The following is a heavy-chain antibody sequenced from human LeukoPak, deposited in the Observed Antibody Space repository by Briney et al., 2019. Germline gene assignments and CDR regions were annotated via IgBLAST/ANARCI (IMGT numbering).Heavy chain of an antibody. Sequence: ASVKVSCKASGYTFAAFYIHWVRQAPGQGLEWVGLVNPSSGGTHYAQSFQGRVTMTRDTSISTAYMELSRLRSDDTAVYYCARDIRGSYDSWGQGTLVTGSS. CDR1: GYTFAAFY. CDR3: ARDIRGSYDS. J-gene: IGHJ4*02. CDR2: VNPSSGGT. D-gene: IGHD1-26*01. V-gene: IGHV1-2*02.